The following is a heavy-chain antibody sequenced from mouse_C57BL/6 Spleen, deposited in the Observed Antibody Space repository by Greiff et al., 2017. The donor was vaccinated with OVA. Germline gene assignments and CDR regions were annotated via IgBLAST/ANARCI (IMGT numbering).Heavy chain of an antibody. CDR1: GFSLTSYG. CDR2: IWRDGST. CDR3: ARSSNWDWYYLDY. J-gene: IGHJ2*01. V-gene: IGHV2-6*03. D-gene: IGHD4-1*01. Sequence: QVQLKESGPGLVAPSQSLSITCTVSGFSLTSYGVHWVRQPPGKVLEWLVVIWRDGSTTCNSALKSSLSIRKDNSKSQVFLKMNRLQTDDTAMYXGARSSNWDWYYLDYWGQGTTLTVSS.